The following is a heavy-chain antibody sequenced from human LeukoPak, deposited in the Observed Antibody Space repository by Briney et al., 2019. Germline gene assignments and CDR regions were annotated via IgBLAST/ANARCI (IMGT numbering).Heavy chain of an antibody. CDR3: AKDLRS. CDR1: GFTFSDYW. CDR2: IKQDGSDK. J-gene: IGHJ5*02. V-gene: IGHV3-7*01. Sequence: GGSLRLSCAASGFTFSDYWMSWVRQAPGKGLEWVANIKQDGSDKYYVDSVKGRFIISRDNAKNSLYLQMNSLRAEDTAVYYCAKDLRSWGQGTLVTVSS.